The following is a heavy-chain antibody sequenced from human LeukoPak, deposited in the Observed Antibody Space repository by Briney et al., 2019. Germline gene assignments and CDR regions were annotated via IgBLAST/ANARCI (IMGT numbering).Heavy chain of an antibody. CDR3: ARSGVVPAATEYFQH. J-gene: IGHJ1*01. Sequence: SETLSLTCTVSGGSISSYYWSWIRQPPGKVLEWIGYIYYSGSTNYNPSLKSRVTISVDTSKNQFSLKLSSVTAADTAVYYCARSGVVPAATEYFQHWGQGTLVTVSS. CDR2: IYYSGST. D-gene: IGHD2-2*01. V-gene: IGHV4-59*01. CDR1: GGSISSYY.